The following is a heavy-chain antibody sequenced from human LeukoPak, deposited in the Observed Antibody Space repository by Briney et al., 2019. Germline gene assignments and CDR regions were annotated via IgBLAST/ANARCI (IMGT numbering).Heavy chain of an antibody. Sequence: ASVKVSCKASGGTFSSYAISWVRQAPGQGLEWMGRIIPILGIANYAQKFQGRVTITADKSTSTAYMELSSLRSEDSAVYYCARRGDYSDYWGQGTLVTVSS. CDR3: ARRGDYSDY. V-gene: IGHV1-69*04. CDR1: GGTFSSYA. CDR2: IIPILGIA. J-gene: IGHJ4*02.